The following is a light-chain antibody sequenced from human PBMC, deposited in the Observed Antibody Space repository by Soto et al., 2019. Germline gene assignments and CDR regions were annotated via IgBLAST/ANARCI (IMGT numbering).Light chain of an antibody. Sequence: QSVLTQPASVSGSPGQSITISCTGTSSGIRDYNYVSWYQQLPGNAPKLIMYEVSNLPSGISNRFSGSKSGHTASLTISGLQAEYDAAYYCSSKSPDFFGSGTKLTVL. CDR2: EVS. CDR1: SSGIRDYNY. CDR3: SSKSPDF. J-gene: IGLJ1*01. V-gene: IGLV2-14*01.